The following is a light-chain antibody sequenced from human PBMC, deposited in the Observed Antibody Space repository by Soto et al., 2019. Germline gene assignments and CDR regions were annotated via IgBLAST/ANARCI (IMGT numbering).Light chain of an antibody. J-gene: IGLJ2*01. Sequence: QSVLTQPPSASGTPGQRVTMSCSGSSSNIVSYSVSWYLHLPGTAPKLLIYSDNQRPSGVPDRFSGSKSGTSASLAISGLQSEDEADYYCGTYTGSSTLLFGGGTKLTVL. CDR2: SDN. V-gene: IGLV1-44*01. CDR3: GTYTGSSTLL. CDR1: SSNIVSYS.